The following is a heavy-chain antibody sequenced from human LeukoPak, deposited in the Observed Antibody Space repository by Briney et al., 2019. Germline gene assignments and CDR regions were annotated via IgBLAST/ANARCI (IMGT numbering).Heavy chain of an antibody. CDR3: ARLQYCSGTSCYWFDP. CDR2: IYHTGST. J-gene: IGHJ5*02. Sequence: PSETLSLTCDVSGGSISSGLYSWSWIRRPLGKGLEWIGYIYHTGSTYYNPSLKSRVTISVDTSKNQFSLRLSSVTAEDTAVYYCARLQYCSGTSCYWFDPWGQGTLVTVSS. CDR1: GGSISSGLYS. V-gene: IGHV4-30-2*01. D-gene: IGHD2-2*01.